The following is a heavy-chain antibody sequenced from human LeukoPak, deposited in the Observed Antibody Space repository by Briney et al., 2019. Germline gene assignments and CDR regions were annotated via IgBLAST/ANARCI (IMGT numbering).Heavy chain of an antibody. V-gene: IGHV3-23*01. J-gene: IGHJ4*02. CDR3: AKDQFAFRGVSEY. D-gene: IGHD3-10*01. CDR1: GFTFSTYG. Sequence: PGGTLRLSCAASGFTFSTYGMSWVSEARGKGVEWVSTITPGGGNTYYADSVKGRFTISRDNSKNTLYLQMNSLRAEDTAVYYCAKDQFAFRGVSEYWGQGTLVTVSS. CDR2: ITPGGGNT.